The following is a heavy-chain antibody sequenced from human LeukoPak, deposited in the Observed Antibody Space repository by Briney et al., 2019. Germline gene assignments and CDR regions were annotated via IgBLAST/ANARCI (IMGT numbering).Heavy chain of an antibody. J-gene: IGHJ4*02. D-gene: IGHD3-3*01. CDR3: APGNGYSGY. CDR1: GFTFDDYG. Sequence: PGGSLRLSCAASGFTFDDYGMSWVRQAPGKGLEWVSAISGSGGSTYYADSVKGRFTISRDNSKNTLYLQMNSLRAEDTAVYYCAPGNGYSGYWGQGTLVTVSS. V-gene: IGHV3-23*01. CDR2: ISGSGGST.